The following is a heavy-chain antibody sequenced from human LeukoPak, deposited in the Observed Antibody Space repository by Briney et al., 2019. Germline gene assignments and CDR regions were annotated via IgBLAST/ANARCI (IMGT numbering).Heavy chain of an antibody. V-gene: IGHV4-4*09. CDR3: TKREGPMSGSYDYFDP. CDR2: IHSNGHT. J-gene: IGHJ5*02. D-gene: IGHD1-26*01. Sequence: PSETLSLTCTVSGGSISGYYWSWIRQPPGQGLEWIAYIHSNGHTNYNPSLKSRVTISVDTSKNQFSLKVTSVTAADTAMYYCTKREGPMSGSYDYFDPWGQGTLVTV. CDR1: GGSISGYY.